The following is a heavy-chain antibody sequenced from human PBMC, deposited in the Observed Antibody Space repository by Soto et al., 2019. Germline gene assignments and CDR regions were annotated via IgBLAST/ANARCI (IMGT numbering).Heavy chain of an antibody. J-gene: IGHJ4*02. Sequence: VQLVQSGADVKKPGASVKVSCTASGYSFSDYHFHWVRQAPGQGLEWMGSINPNSSDTDYAKKFQARVTMTTDTSINTAYMELNRVTSDDTAFYYCARHRFSSGSDYFDYWGQGTLLTVSS. CDR1: GYSFSDYH. CDR2: INPNSSDT. D-gene: IGHD6-19*01. V-gene: IGHV1-2*02. CDR3: ARHRFSSGSDYFDY.